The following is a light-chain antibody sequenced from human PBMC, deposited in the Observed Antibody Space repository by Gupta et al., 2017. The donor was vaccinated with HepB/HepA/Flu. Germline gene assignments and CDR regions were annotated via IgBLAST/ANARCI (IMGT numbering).Light chain of an antibody. J-gene: IGLJ2*01. V-gene: IGLV1-44*01. CDR3: AAWDDSLNGLV. CDR1: SSNIGSKT. Sequence: QSVLTQPPSASGSTGQRVTISCAGSSSNIGSKTVNWYQHLPGTAPKVLIYTNNQRPSWVPDRFSGSKSGTSASLAISGLQSEDEADYYCAAWDDSLNGLVFGGGTKLTVL. CDR2: TNN.